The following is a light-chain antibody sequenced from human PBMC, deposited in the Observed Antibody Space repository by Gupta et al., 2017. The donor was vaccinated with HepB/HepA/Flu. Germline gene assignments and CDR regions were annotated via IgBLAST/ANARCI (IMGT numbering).Light chain of an antibody. CDR1: ALPKKY. J-gene: IGLJ3*02. Sequence: SYEFTQPPSVSLPPGQTARITCSGDALPKKYAYWYKQKPGQAPVMVKYKDNERPSGIPERFSGSSSGKIVTLTISGVQAEDEADYYCQSGDSSGTHQVFGGGTKLTVL. V-gene: IGLV3-25*03. CDR2: KDN. CDR3: QSGDSSGTHQV.